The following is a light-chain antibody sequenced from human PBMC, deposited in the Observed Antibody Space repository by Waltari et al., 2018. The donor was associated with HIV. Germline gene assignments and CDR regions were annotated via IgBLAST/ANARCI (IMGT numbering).Light chain of an antibody. CDR2: SNT. J-gene: IGLJ2*01. V-gene: IGLV1-44*01. CDR3: AAWDDSLSGSVV. Sequence: QSVLTQPPSASGAPGQRVSISCSGGNSNIGRYAVSWYQQLPGTAPKLLIYSNTQRPSWFPDRFSGSKSGTSASLAIGGLQSEDEADYYCAAWDDSLSGSVVFGGGTKLTVL. CDR1: NSNIGRYA.